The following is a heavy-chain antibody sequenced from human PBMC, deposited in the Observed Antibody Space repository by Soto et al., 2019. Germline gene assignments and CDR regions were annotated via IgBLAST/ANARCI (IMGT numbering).Heavy chain of an antibody. Sequence: GESLKISCKGSGYSFTNYCIAWVRQMPGKGLEWIGIIYPGDSDIRYSPSFQGHVTISADKSISTAYLQWSSLKASDTAMYYCARSYFGVPNPLYFDSWGQGTLVTVS. J-gene: IGHJ4*02. V-gene: IGHV5-51*01. D-gene: IGHD3-10*01. CDR3: ARSYFGVPNPLYFDS. CDR2: IYPGDSDI. CDR1: GYSFTNYC.